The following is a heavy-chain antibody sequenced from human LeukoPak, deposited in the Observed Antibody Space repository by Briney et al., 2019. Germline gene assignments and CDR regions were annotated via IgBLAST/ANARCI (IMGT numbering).Heavy chain of an antibody. V-gene: IGHV3-30*02. J-gene: IGHJ4*02. Sequence: GGSLRLSCAASGFTFSSYGMHWVRQAPAKGQELVAFIRYDGSNKYYADSVKGRFTISRDNSKNTLYLQMNSLRAEDTAVYYCAKDYYDSSGYQRSGYWGQGTLVTVSS. CDR2: IRYDGSNK. D-gene: IGHD3-22*01. CDR3: AKDYYDSSGYQRSGY. CDR1: GFTFSSYG.